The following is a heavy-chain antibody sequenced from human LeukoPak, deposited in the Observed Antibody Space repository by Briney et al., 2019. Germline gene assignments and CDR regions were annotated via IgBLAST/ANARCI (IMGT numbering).Heavy chain of an antibody. CDR1: GFTFSRYG. CDR2: IWYDGRNK. J-gene: IGHJ4*02. CDR3: ARGHIVGATSFDH. D-gene: IGHD1-26*01. V-gene: IGHV3-33*01. Sequence: GGSLRLSCAASGFTFSRYGMHWVRQAPGKGLEWVAVIWYDGRNKDYADSVKGRFSISRDNPKNTLYLQMNSLRAEDTAVYYCARGHIVGATSFDHWGQGTLVTVSS.